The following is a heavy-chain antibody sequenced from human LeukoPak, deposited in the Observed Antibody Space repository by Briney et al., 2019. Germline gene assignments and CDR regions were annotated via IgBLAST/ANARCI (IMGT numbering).Heavy chain of an antibody. CDR3: ARGPHREYLEQWLTGQFGY. D-gene: IGHD6-19*01. Sequence: GGSLRLSCAASGFTFSSYWMSWVRQAPGKGLEWVANIKQDGSETYYVDSVKGRFTISRDNAKNSLYLQMNSLRAEDTAVYYCARGPHREYLEQWLTGQFGYWGQGTLVTVSS. CDR1: GFTFSSYW. CDR2: IKQDGSET. V-gene: IGHV3-7*03. J-gene: IGHJ4*02.